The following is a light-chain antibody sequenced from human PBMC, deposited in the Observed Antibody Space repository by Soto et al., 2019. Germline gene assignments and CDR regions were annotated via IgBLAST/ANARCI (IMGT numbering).Light chain of an antibody. V-gene: IGKV1-39*01. Sequence: DIQMTQSPSSLSASVGDRVTITCRASQSISSYLNWYQQKPGKAPKLLIYAASSLQSGVPSRFRGSGSGTEFNLTISSLQPEAFATYYCQQSYSTLLMYTFGQGTKLEIK. J-gene: IGKJ2*01. CDR2: AAS. CDR1: QSISSY. CDR3: QQSYSTLLMYT.